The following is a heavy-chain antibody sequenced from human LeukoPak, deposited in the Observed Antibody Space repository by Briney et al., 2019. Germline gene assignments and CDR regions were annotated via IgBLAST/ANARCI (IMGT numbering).Heavy chain of an antibody. CDR1: GFTFSSYA. V-gene: IGHV3-23*01. CDR3: ARDPYNTAVANTNGWFDP. Sequence: GGSLRLSCAASGFTFSSYAMSLVRRAPGKGLEWVSSISGSGADTYYTQSVKGRFSISRDNSKNTLILQMDSLRADDTALYFCARDPYNTAVANTNGWFDPWGQGTLVTVSS. J-gene: IGHJ5*02. CDR2: ISGSGADT. D-gene: IGHD6-19*01.